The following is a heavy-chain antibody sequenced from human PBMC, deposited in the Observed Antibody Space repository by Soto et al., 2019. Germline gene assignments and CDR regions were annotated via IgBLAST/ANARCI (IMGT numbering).Heavy chain of an antibody. CDR1: GGSFSGYY. D-gene: IGHD3-10*01. CDR2: INHSGST. V-gene: IGHV4-34*01. Sequence: PSETLSLTCAVYGGSFSGYYWSWIRQPPGKGLEWIGEINHSGSTNYNPSLKSRVTISVDTSKNQFSLKLSSVTAADTAVYYCGRGYQNGSGSYYNLKDPFDYWGQGTLVTVSS. J-gene: IGHJ4*02. CDR3: GRGYQNGSGSYYNLKDPFDY.